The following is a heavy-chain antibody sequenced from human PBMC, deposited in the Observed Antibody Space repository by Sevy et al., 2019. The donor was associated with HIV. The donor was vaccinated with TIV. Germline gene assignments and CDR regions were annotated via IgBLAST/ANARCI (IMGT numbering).Heavy chain of an antibody. V-gene: IGHV3-30*04. CDR2: ISYDGRNNK. CDR3: ARDRGEILSSAFDY. D-gene: IGHD3-16*01. Sequence: GGSLRLSCAASGFTFSDYRMHWVRQAPGKGLEWVAVISYDGRNNKYNADSVKGRFTISRDNSKNTVYLQMNSLRAEDTAIYYCARDRGEILSSAFDYRGPGTLVNVSS. J-gene: IGHJ4*02. CDR1: GFTFSDYR.